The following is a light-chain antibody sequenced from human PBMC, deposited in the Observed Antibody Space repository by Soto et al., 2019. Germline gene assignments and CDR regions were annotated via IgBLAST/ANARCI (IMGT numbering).Light chain of an antibody. CDR2: DDD. V-gene: IGLV3-21*02. CDR3: QVWDSSVLHHV. Sequence: SYELTQSPSVSVAPGQTARITCGGNNIGSKNVHWFQQRPGQAPVLVVFDDDDRPSGIPDRFSGSNSGNTATLTISRVEAEDEADYYCQVWDSSVLHHVFGIGTKVTVL. J-gene: IGLJ1*01. CDR1: NIGSKN.